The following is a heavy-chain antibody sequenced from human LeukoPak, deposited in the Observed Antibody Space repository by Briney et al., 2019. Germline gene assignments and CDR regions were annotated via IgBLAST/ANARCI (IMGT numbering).Heavy chain of an antibody. CDR1: GGSISSYY. Sequence: SETLSLTCTVSGGSISSYYWSWIRQPAGKGLEWIGRIYTSGSTNYNPSLKSRVTMSVDTSKNQFSLKLSSVTAADTAVYYCARGSFGVGKGYYYYVDVWGKGTTVTISS. V-gene: IGHV4-4*07. CDR3: ARGSFGVGKGYYYYVDV. J-gene: IGHJ6*03. CDR2: IYTSGST. D-gene: IGHD3-10*01.